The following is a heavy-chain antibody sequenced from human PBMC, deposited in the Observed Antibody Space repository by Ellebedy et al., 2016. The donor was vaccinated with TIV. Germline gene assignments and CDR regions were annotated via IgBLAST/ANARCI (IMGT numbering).Heavy chain of an antibody. CDR3: AAARGYCSSTSCYSETEFDY. D-gene: IGHD2-2*02. CDR1: GYTFTGYY. V-gene: IGHV1-2*02. CDR2: INPNSGGT. Sequence: ASVKVSXXASGYTFTGYYMHWVRQAPGQGLEWMGWINPNSGGTNYAQKFQGRVTMTRDTSISTAYMELSRLRSDDTAVYYCAAARGYCSSTSCYSETEFDYWGQGTLVTVSS. J-gene: IGHJ4*02.